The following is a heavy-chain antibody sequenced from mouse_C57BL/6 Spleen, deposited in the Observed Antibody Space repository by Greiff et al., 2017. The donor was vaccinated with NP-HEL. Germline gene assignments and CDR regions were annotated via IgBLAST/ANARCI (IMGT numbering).Heavy chain of an antibody. CDR1: GFNIKDDY. Sequence: VQLQQSGAELVRPGASVKLSCTASGFNIKDDYMHWVKQRPEQGLAWIGWIDPENGDTEYASKFQGKATITADTSSNTAYLQLSSLTSEDTAVYYCTATYYSNSPYWYFDVWGTGTTVTVSS. J-gene: IGHJ1*03. CDR2: IDPENGDT. CDR3: TATYYSNSPYWYFDV. D-gene: IGHD2-5*01. V-gene: IGHV14-4*01.